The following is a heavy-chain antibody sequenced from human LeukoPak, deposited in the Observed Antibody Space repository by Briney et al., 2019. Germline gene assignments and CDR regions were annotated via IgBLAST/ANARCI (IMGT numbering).Heavy chain of an antibody. CDR3: ARTLGGTPYGY. D-gene: IGHD2-15*01. Sequence: GGSLRLSCAASGFTFSSYSMNWVRQAPGKGLEWVSSISSSSSYIYYADSVKGRFIISRDNAKNSLYLQMNSLRAEDTAVYYCARTLGGTPYGYWGQGTLVTVSS. CDR2: ISSSSSYI. V-gene: IGHV3-21*01. CDR1: GFTFSSYS. J-gene: IGHJ4*02.